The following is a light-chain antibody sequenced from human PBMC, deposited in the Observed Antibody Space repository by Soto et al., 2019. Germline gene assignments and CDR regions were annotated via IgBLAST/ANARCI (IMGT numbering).Light chain of an antibody. V-gene: IGKV3-20*01. Sequence: EIVLTQSPGTLSLSPGERATLSCRASQSVSSSYLAWYQQKPGQAPRLLIYGASSRATGIPDRFSGSGSGTDFTLTISRLEPEDLAVYYCQQYGSSPFTFVPGTKVDIK. CDR1: QSVSSSY. J-gene: IGKJ3*01. CDR2: GAS. CDR3: QQYGSSPFT.